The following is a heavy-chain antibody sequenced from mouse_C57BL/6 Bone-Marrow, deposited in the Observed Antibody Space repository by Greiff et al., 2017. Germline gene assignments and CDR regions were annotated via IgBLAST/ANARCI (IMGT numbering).Heavy chain of an antibody. V-gene: IGHV1-76*01. CDR2: IYPGSGNT. CDR3: ARLALITTVVATEYFDV. J-gene: IGHJ1*03. CDR1: GYTFTDYY. Sequence: QVQLQQSGAELVRPGASVKLSCKASGYTFTDYYITWVKQRPGQGLEWIARIYPGSGNTYYNEKFKGKATLTAEKSSSTAYMQLSSLKSEDSAVYFCARLALITTVVATEYFDVWGTGTTVTVSS. D-gene: IGHD1-1*01.